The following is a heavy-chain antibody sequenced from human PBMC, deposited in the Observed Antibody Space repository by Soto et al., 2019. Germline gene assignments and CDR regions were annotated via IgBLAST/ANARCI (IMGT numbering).Heavy chain of an antibody. CDR3: ARGYYGSGSRPGNY. CDR1: GYTFTSYY. CDR2: MNPNSGNT. V-gene: IGHV1-8*01. Sequence: ASVKVSCKASGYTFTSYYINWVRQATGQGLEWMGWMNPNSGNTGYAQKFQGRVTMTRNTSISTAYMELSSLRSEDTAVYYCARGYYGSGSRPGNYWGQGTLVTVSS. D-gene: IGHD3-10*01. J-gene: IGHJ4*02.